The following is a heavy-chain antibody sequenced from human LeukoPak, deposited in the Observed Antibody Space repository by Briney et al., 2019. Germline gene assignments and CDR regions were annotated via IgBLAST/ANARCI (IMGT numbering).Heavy chain of an antibody. J-gene: IGHJ4*02. CDR3: ARGRPHGNDY. Sequence: GGSLRLSCAASGFTFSSYWMNWVRQAPGKGLVWVSRIASDGSSTTYADSVKGRFSISRDNAKNTLYLQMNSLRVEDAAVYYCARGRPHGNDYWGQGTLVTVSP. CDR2: IASDGSST. D-gene: IGHD4-23*01. V-gene: IGHV3-74*01. CDR1: GFTFSSYW.